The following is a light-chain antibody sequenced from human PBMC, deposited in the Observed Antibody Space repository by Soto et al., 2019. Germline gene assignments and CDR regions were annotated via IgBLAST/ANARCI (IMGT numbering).Light chain of an antibody. J-gene: IGKJ2*01. Sequence: EIVMTQSPDTLSVSPGERATLSCRASQSVISDFAWYQQKPGQTPRLLIYGASTRATGIPARFSGSRSGTEFTLTISSLQSEDFAIYYCQQYNDWPRTFGQGTKLEIK. CDR2: GAS. V-gene: IGKV3-15*01. CDR3: QQYNDWPRT. CDR1: QSVISD.